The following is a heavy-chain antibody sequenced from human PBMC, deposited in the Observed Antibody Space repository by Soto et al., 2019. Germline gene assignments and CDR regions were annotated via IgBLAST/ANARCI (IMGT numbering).Heavy chain of an antibody. J-gene: IGHJ6*02. CDR3: ARDQGGGSCYSCYYFAMDV. Sequence: PGGCLRLSCAASGFYFSDYNMNWVRQAPGKGLEWVSYISSSGSTKYYADSVKGRFTISRDNAKNSLYLQMNSLGAEDTAVYYCARDQGGGSCYSCYYFAMDVWGQGTTVTVSS. CDR1: GFYFSDYN. CDR2: ISSSGSTK. D-gene: IGHD2-15*01. V-gene: IGHV3-48*01.